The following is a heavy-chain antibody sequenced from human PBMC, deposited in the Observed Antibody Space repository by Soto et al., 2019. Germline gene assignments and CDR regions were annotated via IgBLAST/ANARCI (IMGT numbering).Heavy chain of an antibody. CDR2: IYYSGST. CDR3: ARAVPAAMNWFDP. Sequence: SETLSLTCTVSGGSICSYYWSWIRQPPGKGLEWIGYIYYSGSTNYNPSLKSRVTISVDTSKNQFSLKLSSVTAADTAVYYCARAVPAAMNWFDPWGQGTLVTVSS. V-gene: IGHV4-59*01. D-gene: IGHD2-2*01. CDR1: GGSICSYY. J-gene: IGHJ5*02.